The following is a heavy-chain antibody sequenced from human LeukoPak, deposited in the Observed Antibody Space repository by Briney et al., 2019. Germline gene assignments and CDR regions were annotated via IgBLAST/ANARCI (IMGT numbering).Heavy chain of an antibody. CDR1: GGTFSSYA. CDR3: ARAGDDEHYYYYYMDV. CDR2: IIPIFGTA. Sequence: SVKVSCKASGGTFSSYAISWVRQAPGQGLEWMGGIIPIFGTANCAQKFQGRVTITADESTSTAYMELSSLRSEDTAVYYCARAGDDEHYYYYYMDVWGKGTTVTVSS. V-gene: IGHV1-69*13. J-gene: IGHJ6*03. D-gene: IGHD2-21*02.